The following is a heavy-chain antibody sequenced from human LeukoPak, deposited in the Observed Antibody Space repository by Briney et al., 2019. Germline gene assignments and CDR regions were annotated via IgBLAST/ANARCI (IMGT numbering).Heavy chain of an antibody. J-gene: IGHJ1*01. D-gene: IGHD6-13*01. Sequence: SETLSLTCSVSGASVSSSSYYWGWIRQPPGKGLEWIGYIYYSGSTNYNPSLKSRVTISVDTSKNQFSLKLSSVTAADTAVYYCARLGLAAAGVYYFQHWGQGTLVTVSS. CDR2: IYYSGST. CDR3: ARLGLAAAGVYYFQH. V-gene: IGHV4-61*05. CDR1: GASVSSSSYY.